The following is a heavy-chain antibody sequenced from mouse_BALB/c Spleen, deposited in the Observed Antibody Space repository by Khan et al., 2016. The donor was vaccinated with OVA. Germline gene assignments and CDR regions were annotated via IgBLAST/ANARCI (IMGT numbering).Heavy chain of an antibody. CDR2: ISPGSGDT. J-gene: IGHJ3*01. CDR1: GYTFTDYY. V-gene: IGHV1-77*01. CDR3: ASRNYFGYTFAY. Sequence: QVQLKESGAELARPGASVKLSCKAPGYTFTDYYINWVKQRTGQGLEWIGEISPGSGDTYYNDKFKGKATLTADKSSSTVYMQLSSLTAEASAVYYCASRNYFGYTFAYWGQGTLVTVSA. D-gene: IGHD1-2*01.